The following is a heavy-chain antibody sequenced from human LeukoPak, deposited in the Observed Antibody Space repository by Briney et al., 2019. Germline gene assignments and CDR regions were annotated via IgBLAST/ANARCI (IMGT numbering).Heavy chain of an antibody. V-gene: IGHV4-59*01. D-gene: IGHD6-19*01. CDR3: ARGGVEQWPFDY. CDR2: IYYSGST. CDR1: GGSISSYY. J-gene: IGHJ4*02. Sequence: SETLSLTCTVSGGSISSYYWSWIRQPPGNGLEWIGYIYYSGSTNYNPSLKSRVTISVDTSKNQFSLKLSSVTAADTAVYYCARGGVEQWPFDYWGQGTLVTVSS.